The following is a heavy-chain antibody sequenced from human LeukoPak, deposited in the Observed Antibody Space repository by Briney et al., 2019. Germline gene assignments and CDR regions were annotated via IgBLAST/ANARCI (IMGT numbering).Heavy chain of an antibody. V-gene: IGHV1-8*03. D-gene: IGHD3-10*01. CDR3: ARDPRLIGAATYYYYYMDV. CDR2: INPNSGNT. J-gene: IGHJ6*03. Sequence: ASVKVSCKASGYTFTSYDINWVRQATGQGLEWMGWINPNSGNTGYAQKFQGRVTITRNTSISTAYMELSRLRSDDTAVYFCARDPRLIGAATYYYYYMDVWGKGTTVTVSS. CDR1: GYTFTSYD.